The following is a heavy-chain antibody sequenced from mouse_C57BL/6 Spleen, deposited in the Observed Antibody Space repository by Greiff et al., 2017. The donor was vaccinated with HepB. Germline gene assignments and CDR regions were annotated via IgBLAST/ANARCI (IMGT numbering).Heavy chain of an antibody. CDR2: IDPNSGGT. Sequence: QVQLQQPGAVLVKPGASVKLSCKASGYTFTSYWMHWVKQRPGRGLEWIGRIDPNSGGTKYNEKFKSKATLTVDKPSSTAYMQLSSLTSEDSAVYYCARRYYDYGDYAMDYWGQGTSVTVSS. CDR1: GYTFTSYW. CDR3: ARRYYDYGDYAMDY. V-gene: IGHV1-72*01. J-gene: IGHJ4*01. D-gene: IGHD2-4*01.